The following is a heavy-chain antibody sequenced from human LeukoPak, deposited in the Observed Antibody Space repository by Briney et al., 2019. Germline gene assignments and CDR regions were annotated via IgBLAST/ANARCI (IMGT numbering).Heavy chain of an antibody. CDR3: ARDPVPTYCSSTSCYFHNWSDP. Sequence: ASVKVSCKASGYTFTGYYMHWVRQAPGQGLEWMGWINPNSGGTNYAQKFQGRVTMTRDTSISTAYMELSRLRSDDTAVYYCARDPVPTYCSSTSCYFHNWSDPWGQGTLVTVSS. J-gene: IGHJ5*02. CDR1: GYTFTGYY. CDR2: INPNSGGT. D-gene: IGHD2-2*01. V-gene: IGHV1-2*02.